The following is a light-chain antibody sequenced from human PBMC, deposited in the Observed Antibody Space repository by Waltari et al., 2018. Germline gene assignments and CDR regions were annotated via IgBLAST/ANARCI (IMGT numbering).Light chain of an antibody. CDR2: DVR. CDR1: SSDVGGYTY. CDR3: CSYAGSYTFYV. V-gene: IGLV2-11*02. J-gene: IGLJ1*01. Sequence: QSALTQPRSVSGSPGQSVTISCTGTSSDVGGYTYVSWYQQHPGKAPKLMIYDVRTRPSGVPDRFSGSKSGNTASLTISGLQAEDEADYYCCSYAGSYTFYVFGTGTKVTVL.